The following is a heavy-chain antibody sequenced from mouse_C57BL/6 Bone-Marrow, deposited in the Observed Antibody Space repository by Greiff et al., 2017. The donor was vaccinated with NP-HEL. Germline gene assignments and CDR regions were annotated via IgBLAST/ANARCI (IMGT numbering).Heavy chain of an antibody. CDR1: GYTFTSYG. CDR2: IYPRSGNT. Sequence: VQVVESGAELARPGASVKLSCKASGYTFTSYGISWVKQRTGQGLEWIGEIYPRSGNTYYNEKFKGKATLTADKSSSTAYMELRSLTSEDSAVYFCASRFAYWGQGTLVTVSA. CDR3: ASRFAY. V-gene: IGHV1-81*01. J-gene: IGHJ3*01.